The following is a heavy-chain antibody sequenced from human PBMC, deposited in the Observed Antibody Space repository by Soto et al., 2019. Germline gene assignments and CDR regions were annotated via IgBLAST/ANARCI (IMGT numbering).Heavy chain of an antibody. V-gene: IGHV4-34*01. CDR1: GGSLSGYY. CDR2: INHSGST. CDR3: ARGSRGWYGDDWYFDL. D-gene: IGHD6-19*01. Sequence: QVQLQQWGAGLLKPSETLSLTCAVYGGSLSGYYWSWIRQPPGKGLEWIGEINHSGSTNYNPSLKSRVTISVDTSKNQFSLKLSSVTAADTAVYYCARGSRGWYGDDWYFDLWGRGTLVTVSS. J-gene: IGHJ2*01.